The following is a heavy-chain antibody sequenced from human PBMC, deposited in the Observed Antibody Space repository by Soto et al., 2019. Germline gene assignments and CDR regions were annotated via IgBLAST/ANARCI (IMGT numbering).Heavy chain of an antibody. CDR2: INHSGST. J-gene: IGHJ4*02. D-gene: IGHD5-18*01. CDR3: ASATRTAMDAYYFDY. V-gene: IGHV4-34*01. Sequence: QVQLQQWGAGLLKPSETLSLTSAVYGGSFSGYYWSWIRQPPGKGLEWIGEINHSGSTNYNPSLKSRVTISVDTSKNQFSLKLSSVTAADTAVYYCASATRTAMDAYYFDYWGQGTLVTVSS. CDR1: GGSFSGYY.